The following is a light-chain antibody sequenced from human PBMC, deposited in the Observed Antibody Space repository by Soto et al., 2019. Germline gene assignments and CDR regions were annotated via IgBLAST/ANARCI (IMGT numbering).Light chain of an antibody. CDR3: QQYGSSLT. J-gene: IGKJ4*01. Sequence: DIAVADSPSTLSFAPAERATLSCRASQIVVSSYLAWYQQKPGQAPSLLIYGPPSRATGIPDRFSGSGSGTGFTLTISRLEPEDFAVYYCQQYGSSLTCGGGPKVDIK. V-gene: IGKV3-20*01. CDR2: GPP. CDR1: QIVVSSY.